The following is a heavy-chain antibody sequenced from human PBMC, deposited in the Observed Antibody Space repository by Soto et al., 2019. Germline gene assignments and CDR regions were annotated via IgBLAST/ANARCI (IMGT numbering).Heavy chain of an antibody. CDR3: ARAPYYCDSSGYWAY. CDR1: GFTFSSYS. V-gene: IGHV3-21*01. Sequence: EVQLVESGGGLVKPGGSLRLSCAASGFTFSSYSMNWVRQAPGKGLEWVSSISSSSSYIYYADSVKGRFTISRDNAKNSLYLQMNSLRAEDTAVYYCARAPYYCDSSGYWAYWGQGTLVTVSS. D-gene: IGHD3-22*01. J-gene: IGHJ4*02. CDR2: ISSSSSYI.